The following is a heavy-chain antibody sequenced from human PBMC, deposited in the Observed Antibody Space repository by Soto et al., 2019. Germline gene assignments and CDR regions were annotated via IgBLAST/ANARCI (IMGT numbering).Heavy chain of an antibody. D-gene: IGHD5-12*01. CDR2: IYYSGST. CDR3: ARGGSIAATIQGFDY. V-gene: IGHV4-31*03. CDR1: GGSISSGGYY. J-gene: IGHJ4*02. Sequence: PSETLSLTCTVSGGSISSGGYYWSWIRQHPGKGLEWIGYIYYSGSTYYNPSLKSRVTISVDTSKNQFSLKLSSVTAADTAVYYCARGGSIAATIQGFDYWGQGTLVTVSS.